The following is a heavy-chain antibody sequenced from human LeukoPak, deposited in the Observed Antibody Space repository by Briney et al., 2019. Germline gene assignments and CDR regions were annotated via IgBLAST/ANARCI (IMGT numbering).Heavy chain of an antibody. CDR3: ARRSGSGFFYSGMDL. D-gene: IGHD6-19*01. Sequence: SETLSLTCTASGGSIFNYHWSWIRQPPGKGLEWIGYIFYSGSTSNNPSLKSRVTISVDTSKNQISLKLTSVTAADTAVYYCARRSGSGFFYSGMDLWGQGTTVTVSS. CDR1: GGSIFNYH. J-gene: IGHJ6*02. CDR2: IFYSGST. V-gene: IGHV4-59*01.